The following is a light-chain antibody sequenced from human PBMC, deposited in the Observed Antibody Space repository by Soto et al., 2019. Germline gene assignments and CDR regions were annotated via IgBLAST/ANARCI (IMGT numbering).Light chain of an antibody. CDR1: QSVDTN. Sequence: EVGLTQSPATLSVSPGDRATLSCSASQSVDTNVAWYQQKPGQAPRLLVHGASTRATGVPARFTGIGSGTDFTLSISGLQSDDFAVYYCQQYYNWPPYTFGQGTKLQIK. CDR2: GAS. V-gene: IGKV3-15*01. J-gene: IGKJ2*01. CDR3: QQYYNWPPYT.